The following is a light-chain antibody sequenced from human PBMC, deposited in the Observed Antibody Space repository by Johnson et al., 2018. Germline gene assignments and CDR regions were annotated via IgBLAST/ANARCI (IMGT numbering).Light chain of an antibody. J-gene: IGLJ1*01. V-gene: IGLV1-51*02. CDR3: GTWDSSLSAGNG. CDR1: SSNIGNNY. Sequence: QSVLTQPPSVSAAPGQKVTISCSGSSSNIGNNYVSWYQQLPGTAPKLLIYENNKRPSGIPDRFSGSKSGTSATLGITRLQTGDEADYYCGTWDSSLSAGNGFGTGTKVTGL. CDR2: ENN.